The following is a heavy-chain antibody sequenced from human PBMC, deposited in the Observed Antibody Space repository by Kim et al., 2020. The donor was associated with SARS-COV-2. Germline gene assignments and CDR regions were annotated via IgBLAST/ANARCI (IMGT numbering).Heavy chain of an antibody. V-gene: IGHV3-48*04. CDR2: ITTSGSTM. D-gene: IGHD2-8*01. CDR3: ARDVNGLEDFDY. J-gene: IGHJ4*02. Sequence: GGSLRLSCAASGFTFSAYGMNWVRQAPGKGREWIAFITTSGSTMNYADSVKGRFTISRDNAKNSLYLHMNSLRAEDTAVYYCARDVNGLEDFDYWGRGTLVTVSS. CDR1: GFTFSAYG.